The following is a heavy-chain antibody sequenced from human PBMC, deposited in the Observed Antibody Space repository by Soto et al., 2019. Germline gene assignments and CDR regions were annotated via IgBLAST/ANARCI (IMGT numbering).Heavy chain of an antibody. CDR3: ARPASGGSRDAFDV. Sequence: SGESLKISCKAAGYKFTTFCLNWVSQTTGKGLEWLGRIDPTDSFTNYSPPFEGHVTISVDRSISTAYLQWNSLQASDTAIYYCARPASGGSRDAFDVWGQGTTVTVSS. V-gene: IGHV5-10-1*01. CDR1: GYKFTTFC. J-gene: IGHJ3*01. CDR2: IDPTDSFT. D-gene: IGHD2-15*01.